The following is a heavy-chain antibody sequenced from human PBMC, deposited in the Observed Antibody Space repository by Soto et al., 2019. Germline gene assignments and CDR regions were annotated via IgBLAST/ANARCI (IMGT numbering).Heavy chain of an antibody. Sequence: EVQLVESGGGLVQPGRSLRLSCAASGFTFDDYAMHWVRQAPGKGLEWVSGISWNSGSIGYADSVKGRFTISRDNAKNSLYLQMNSLRAEDTALYYCAKDIGGYSSSPDYWGQGTLVTVSS. D-gene: IGHD6-6*01. CDR1: GFTFDDYA. V-gene: IGHV3-9*01. J-gene: IGHJ4*02. CDR2: ISWNSGSI. CDR3: AKDIGGYSSSPDY.